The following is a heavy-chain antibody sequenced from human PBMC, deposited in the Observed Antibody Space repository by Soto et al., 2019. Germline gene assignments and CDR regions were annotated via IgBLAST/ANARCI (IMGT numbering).Heavy chain of an antibody. CDR3: ARVNPLIVVVPAARGWFDP. CDR2: INHSGST. D-gene: IGHD2-2*01. Sequence: QVQLRQWGAGLLKPSETLSLTCAVYGGSFSGYYWSWIRQPPGKVLEWIGEINHSGSTNYNQSLKSRVTISVDTSKNQFSLKLSSVTAADTAVYYCARVNPLIVVVPAARGWFDPWGQGTLVTVSS. V-gene: IGHV4-34*01. CDR1: GGSFSGYY. J-gene: IGHJ5*02.